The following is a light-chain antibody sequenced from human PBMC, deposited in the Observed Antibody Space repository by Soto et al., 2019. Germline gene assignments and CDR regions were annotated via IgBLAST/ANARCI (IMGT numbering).Light chain of an antibody. V-gene: IGLV2-14*01. CDR2: DVS. CDR3: SSYTSSSTPYV. CDR1: SSDVGAYKY. Sequence: QSVLTQPASVSGSPGQSITISCTGTSSDVGAYKYVSWYQQHPGKAPKLMIYDVSNRPSGISNRFSGSKSGNTASLTISGLQAEDEADYYGSSYTSSSTPYVFGTGTKLTVL. J-gene: IGLJ1*01.